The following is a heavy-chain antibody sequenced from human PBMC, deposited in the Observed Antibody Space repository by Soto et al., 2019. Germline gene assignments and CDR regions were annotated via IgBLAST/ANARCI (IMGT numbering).Heavy chain of an antibody. J-gene: IGHJ4*02. V-gene: IGHV4-59*01. CDR1: GGSISSYY. CDR3: ARVPFYYDSSGYYYFDY. Sequence: XGSLYITCTVSGGSISSYYGSWIRQPPGKGLEWIGYIYYSGSTNYNPSLKSRVTISVDTSKNQFSLKLSSVTAADTAVYYCARVPFYYDSSGYYYFDYWGQGTLVTVPS. CDR2: IYYSGST. D-gene: IGHD3-22*01.